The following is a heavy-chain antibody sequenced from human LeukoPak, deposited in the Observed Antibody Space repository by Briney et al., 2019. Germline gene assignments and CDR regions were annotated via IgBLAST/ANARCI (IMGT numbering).Heavy chain of an antibody. J-gene: IGHJ3*01. CDR2: IYPGDSGP. CDR1: GYSFTSYC. CDR3: GMSGDRVPLQDDVFDV. Sequence: GKSLKISCESAGYSFTSYCIGGVRQMPGKGLECMGIIYPGDSGPTYSPSFQGQVTISVDKSINTAYLQWSSLQASDTAMYYCGMSGDRVPLQDDVFDVWGQGTMVTVST. V-gene: IGHV5-51*01. D-gene: IGHD1-26*01.